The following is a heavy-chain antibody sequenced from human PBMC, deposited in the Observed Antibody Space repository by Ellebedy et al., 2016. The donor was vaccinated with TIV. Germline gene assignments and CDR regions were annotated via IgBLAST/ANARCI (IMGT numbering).Heavy chain of an antibody. CDR3: ARRVAVAGTNFDY. Sequence: GESLKISCKVSGYSFTSYWIAWVRQMPGKGLEWMGIIYPGDSDTRYSPSFQGQVTISADKSISTVYRQWSSLKASDTAMYYCARRVAVAGTNFDYWGQGTLVTVSS. CDR1: GYSFTSYW. CDR2: IYPGDSDT. J-gene: IGHJ4*02. D-gene: IGHD6-19*01. V-gene: IGHV5-51*01.